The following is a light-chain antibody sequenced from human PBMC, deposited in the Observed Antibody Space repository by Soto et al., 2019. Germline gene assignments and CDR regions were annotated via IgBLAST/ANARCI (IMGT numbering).Light chain of an antibody. CDR3: QQSYSNSWT. Sequence: DIQMTQSPSSLSASVGESVTITCRASQSVSSYLNWYQQKPGKAPKLLIYAASSLEGGVPSRFSGGGSATDFTLNISSLQPEDFATYYCQQSYSNSWTFGQGTKVEIK. J-gene: IGKJ1*01. CDR2: AAS. CDR1: QSVSSY. V-gene: IGKV1-39*01.